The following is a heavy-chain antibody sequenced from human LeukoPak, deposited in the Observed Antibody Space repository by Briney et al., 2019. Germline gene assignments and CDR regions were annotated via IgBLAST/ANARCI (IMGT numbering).Heavy chain of an antibody. D-gene: IGHD6-13*01. V-gene: IGHV1-18*01. CDR3: ARGSLSPSWYGDY. CDR1: GYTFTSYG. CDR2: ISAYNGNT. Sequence: GASVKVSCKASGYTFTSYGISWVRQAPGQGLEWMGWISAYNGNTNYAQKFQGRVTITRDTSISTAYMELSRLRSDDTAVYYCARGSLSPSWYGDYWGQGTLVTVSS. J-gene: IGHJ4*02.